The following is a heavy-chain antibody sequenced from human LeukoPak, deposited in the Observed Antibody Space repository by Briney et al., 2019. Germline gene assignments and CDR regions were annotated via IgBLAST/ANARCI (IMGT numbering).Heavy chain of an antibody. D-gene: IGHD3-22*01. J-gene: IGHJ4*02. Sequence: SQTLSLTCTVSGGSISSGGYYWSWIRQHPGQGLEWIGYIYYSGSTYYNPSLKSRVTISVDTSKNQFSLKLSSVTAADTAVYYCARGVIYYDSSGFDYWGQGTLVTVSS. CDR2: IYYSGST. CDR1: GGSISSGGYY. V-gene: IGHV4-31*03. CDR3: ARGVIYYDSSGFDY.